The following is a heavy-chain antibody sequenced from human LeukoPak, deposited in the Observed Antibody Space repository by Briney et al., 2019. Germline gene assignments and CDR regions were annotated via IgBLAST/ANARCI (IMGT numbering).Heavy chain of an antibody. CDR1: GGSISSYY. CDR3: ASLDMTTVIPGAFDI. D-gene: IGHD4-17*01. J-gene: IGHJ3*02. CDR2: IYYSGST. V-gene: IGHV4-59*08. Sequence: PSETLSLTCTVSGGSISSYYWSWIRQPPGKGLEWIGYIYYSGSTNYNPSLKSRVTISVDTSKNQFSLKLSSVTAADTAVYYCASLDMTTVIPGAFDIWGQGTMVTVSS.